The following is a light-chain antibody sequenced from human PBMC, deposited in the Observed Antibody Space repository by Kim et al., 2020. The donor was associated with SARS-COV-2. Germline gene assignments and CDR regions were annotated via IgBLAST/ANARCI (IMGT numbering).Light chain of an antibody. CDR3: QVRDASADRWV. J-gene: IGLJ3*02. V-gene: IGLV3-21*04. CDR1: NIGDNA. Sequence: SYELTQPPPLSVAPGETASLTCGGNNIGDNAVHWYQQKPGQAPVLVIYYDSGRPSGIPERFSGSNSGNTATLTIRSVEAGDEADYYCQVRDASADRWVFGGGTQLTVL. CDR2: YDS.